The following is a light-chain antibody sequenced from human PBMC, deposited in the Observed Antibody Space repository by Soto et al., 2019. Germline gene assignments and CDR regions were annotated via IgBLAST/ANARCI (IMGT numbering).Light chain of an antibody. CDR1: QSVSSSS. V-gene: IGKV3-20*01. CDR2: GAS. J-gene: IGKJ4*01. CDR3: QQYGTSPLT. Sequence: DIVLTQSPGTLSLSPGERATLSCRASQSVSSSSLAWYQQKPGQAPRLLMYGASRRATGIPDRFSGSGSGTDFTLIISRLEPEDFAVYYCQQYGTSPLTFGGGTKVDIK.